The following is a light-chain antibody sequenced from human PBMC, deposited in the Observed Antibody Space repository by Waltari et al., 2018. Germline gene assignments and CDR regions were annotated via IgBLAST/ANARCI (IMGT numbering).Light chain of an antibody. Sequence: DVVLTQSPLSLPVTLGQPASISCKSSQTLVHSDGNTYLAWFHQRPGQSPRRLIYKVANRESGVPDRFSASGSGTDFTLKISRVEADDVGVYYCMQGTHWPLTFGGGTKVEMK. V-gene: IGKV2-30*02. CDR1: QTLVHSDGNTY. J-gene: IGKJ4*01. CDR3: MQGTHWPLT. CDR2: KVA.